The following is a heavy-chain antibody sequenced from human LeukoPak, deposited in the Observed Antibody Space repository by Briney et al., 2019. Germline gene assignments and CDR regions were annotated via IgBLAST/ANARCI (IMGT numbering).Heavy chain of an antibody. CDR2: INPSGGST. Sequence: GASVKVSCKASGYTFTSYGISWVRQAPGQGLEWMGIINPSGGSTSYAQKFQGRVTMTRDTSTSTVHMELSSLRSEDTAVYYCARDLVVPAAIPATAFDYWGQGTLVTVSS. V-gene: IGHV1-46*01. J-gene: IGHJ4*02. CDR3: ARDLVVPAAIPATAFDY. D-gene: IGHD2-2*02. CDR1: GYTFTSYG.